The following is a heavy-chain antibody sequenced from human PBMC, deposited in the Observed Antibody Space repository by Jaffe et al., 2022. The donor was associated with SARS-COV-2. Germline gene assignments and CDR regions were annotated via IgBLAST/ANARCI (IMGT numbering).Heavy chain of an antibody. V-gene: IGHV3-11*01. J-gene: IGHJ5*02. CDR1: GFTFSDNY. CDR3: ARGTVTAAHAWFDP. D-gene: IGHD2-2*01. Sequence: QVQLVESGGGLVQPGGSLRLSCAASGFTFSDNYMSWIRQAPGKGLEWISYISSSGSTKYYEDSVKGRFTISRDNAKNSLYLQMNSLRAEDTAVYYCARGTVTAAHAWFDPWGQGTLVTVSS. CDR2: ISSSGSTK.